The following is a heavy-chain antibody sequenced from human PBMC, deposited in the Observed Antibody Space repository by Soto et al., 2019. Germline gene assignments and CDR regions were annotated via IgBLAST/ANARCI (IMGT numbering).Heavy chain of an antibody. CDR3: AREEGYSSSWPIDY. Sequence: QVQLVESGGGVVQPGRSLRISCAASGVTFSSYAMHWVRQAPGKGLEWVAVISYDGSNKYYADSVKGRFTISRDNSKNTLYLQMNSLRAEDTAVYYCAREEGYSSSWPIDYWGQGTLVTVSS. V-gene: IGHV3-30-3*01. CDR2: ISYDGSNK. J-gene: IGHJ4*02. D-gene: IGHD6-13*01. CDR1: GVTFSSYA.